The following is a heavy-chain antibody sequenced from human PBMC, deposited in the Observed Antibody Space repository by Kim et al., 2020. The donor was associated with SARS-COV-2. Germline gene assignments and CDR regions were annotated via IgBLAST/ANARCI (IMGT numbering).Heavy chain of an antibody. CDR3: VKDRGVIAAAGRFDY. V-gene: IGHV3-9*01. D-gene: IGHD6-13*01. J-gene: IGHJ4*02. CDR1: GFTFGDYA. Sequence: GGSLRLSCVASGFTFGDYAMHWVRQAPGKGLEWVSGISWNSGSIGYADSVKGRFTISRDNAKNSLYLQMNSLRAEDTALYYCVKDRGVIAAAGRFDYWGQGTLVTVSS. CDR2: ISWNSGSI.